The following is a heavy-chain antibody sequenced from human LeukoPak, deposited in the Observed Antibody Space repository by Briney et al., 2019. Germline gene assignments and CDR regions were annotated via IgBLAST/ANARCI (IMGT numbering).Heavy chain of an antibody. J-gene: IGHJ4*02. CDR2: IYYSGST. CDR3: ARSHRGYAIGGFSDY. Sequence: SETLSLTCTVSGGSISSSSYYWGWIRQPPGKGLEWIGSIYYSGSTYYNPSLKSRVTISVDTSKNQFSLKLSSVTAADTAVYYCARSHRGYAIGGFSDYWGQGTLVTVSS. CDR1: GGSISSSSYY. D-gene: IGHD2-8*01. V-gene: IGHV4-39*07.